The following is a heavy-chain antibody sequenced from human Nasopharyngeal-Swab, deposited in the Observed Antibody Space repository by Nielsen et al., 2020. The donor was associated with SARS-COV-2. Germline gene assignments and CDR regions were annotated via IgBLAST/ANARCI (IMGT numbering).Heavy chain of an antibody. CDR1: GFTFSSYS. CDR3: ARDTMVRGVIKLVYYYYGMDV. V-gene: IGHV3-7*01. CDR2: IKQDGSEK. Sequence: GESLKISCAASGFTFSSYSMNWVRQAPGKGLEWVANIKQDGSEKYYVDSVKGRFTISRDNAKNSLYLQMNSLRAEDTAVYYCARDTMVRGVIKLVYYYYGMDVWGQGTTVTVSS. J-gene: IGHJ6*02. D-gene: IGHD3-10*01.